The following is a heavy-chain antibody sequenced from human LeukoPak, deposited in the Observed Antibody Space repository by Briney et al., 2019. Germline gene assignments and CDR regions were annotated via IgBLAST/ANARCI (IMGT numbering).Heavy chain of an antibody. V-gene: IGHV4-59*01. J-gene: IGHJ4*02. CDR1: VGAISSYY. CDR3: ARESRRDGYKFDY. D-gene: IGHD5-24*01. Sequence: PSETLSLTCTVSVGAISSYYWSWIRQPPGKGLEWIGYIYYVGNTNYKPSLKSRLTISADTSKNQFSLKLSSVTAADTAVYYCARESRRDGYKFDYWGQGTLVTVSS. CDR2: IYYVGNT.